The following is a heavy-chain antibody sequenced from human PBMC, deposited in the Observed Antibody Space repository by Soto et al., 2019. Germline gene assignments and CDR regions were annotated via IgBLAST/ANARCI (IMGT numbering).Heavy chain of an antibody. J-gene: IGHJ3*02. Sequence: GGSLRLSCAASGFTFSRYRMNWVRRAPGKGLEWVSYISSSSSTIYYADSVKGRFTISRDNAKNSLYLQMNSLRDEDTAVYYCAREVVVITYDAFDIWGQGTMVTVSS. CDR3: AREVVVITYDAFDI. CDR2: ISSSSSTI. D-gene: IGHD3-22*01. CDR1: GFTFSRYR. V-gene: IGHV3-48*02.